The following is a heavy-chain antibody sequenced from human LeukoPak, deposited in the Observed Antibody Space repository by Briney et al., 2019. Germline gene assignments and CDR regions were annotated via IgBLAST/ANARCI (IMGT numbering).Heavy chain of an antibody. D-gene: IGHD3-10*01. V-gene: IGHV1-2*02. Sequence: ASVKVSCKASGYTFTGYYMHWVRQAPGQGLEWVGWINPNSGGTNYAQKFQGRVTMTRDTSISTAYMELSRLRSDDTAVYYCARSYGSGSSYFDYWGQGTLVTVSS. CDR3: ARSYGSGSSYFDY. CDR1: GYTFTGYY. J-gene: IGHJ4*02. CDR2: INPNSGGT.